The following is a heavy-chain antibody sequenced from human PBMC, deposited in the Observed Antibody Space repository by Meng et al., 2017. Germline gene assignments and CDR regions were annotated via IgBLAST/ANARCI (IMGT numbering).Heavy chain of an antibody. CDR3: ARERGYSGYAEFDY. D-gene: IGHD5-12*01. CDR2: IYYSGST. J-gene: IGHJ4*02. CDR1: GGSISSSSFY. V-gene: IGHV4-39*07. Sequence: SETLSLTCTVSGGSISSSSFYWGWIRQPPGKGLEWIGSIYYSGSTYYNPSLKSRVTISVDTSKNQFSLKLSSVTAADTAVYYCARERGYSGYAEFDYWGQGTLGTV.